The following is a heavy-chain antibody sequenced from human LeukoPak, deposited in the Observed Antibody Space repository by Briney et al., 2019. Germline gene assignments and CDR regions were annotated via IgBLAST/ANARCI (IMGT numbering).Heavy chain of an antibody. J-gene: IGHJ4*02. CDR1: GDSVSSNSAA. CDR3: AREVTYYDSSGYYHKTTGLDY. D-gene: IGHD3-22*01. Sequence: SQTLSLTCAISGDSVSSNSAAWNWIRQSPSRGLEWLGRTYYRSKWYNDYAVSVKSRITINPDTSKNQFSLQLNSVTPEDTAVYYCAREVTYYDSSGYYHKTTGLDYWGQGTLVTVSS. CDR2: TYYRSKWYN. V-gene: IGHV6-1*01.